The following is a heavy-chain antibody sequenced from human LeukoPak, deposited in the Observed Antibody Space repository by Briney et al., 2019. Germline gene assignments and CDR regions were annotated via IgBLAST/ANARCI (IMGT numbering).Heavy chain of an antibody. CDR2: IRGSGGGT. CDR3: AELGITMIGGV. J-gene: IGHJ6*04. D-gene: IGHD3-10*02. V-gene: IGHV3-23*01. CDR1: GFTFSSYA. Sequence: GGSLRLSCAASGFTFSSYAMGWVRQAPGKGLEWVSAIRGSGGGTNYGDSVKGRFTISRDNSKNTLYLQMNSLRAEDTAVYYCAELGITMIGGVWGKGTTVTISS.